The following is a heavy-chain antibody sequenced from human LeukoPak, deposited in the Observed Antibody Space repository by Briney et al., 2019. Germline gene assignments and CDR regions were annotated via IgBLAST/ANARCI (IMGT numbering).Heavy chain of an antibody. CDR1: GFTFCGYA. Sequence: PGGSLRLSCAASGFTFCGYAMSRVRPAPGKGLEWVSSISGSGGSTYYADSVKGRFTISRDNSKNTLYLQMNSLRAEDTAVYYCAKDTYRLLGYYFDYWGQGTLVTVSS. D-gene: IGHD2-2*01. CDR3: AKDTYRLLGYYFDY. CDR2: ISGSGGST. V-gene: IGHV3-23*01. J-gene: IGHJ4*02.